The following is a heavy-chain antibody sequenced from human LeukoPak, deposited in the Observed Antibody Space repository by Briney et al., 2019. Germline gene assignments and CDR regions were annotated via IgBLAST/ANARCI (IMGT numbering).Heavy chain of an antibody. Sequence: SETLSLTCTVSGGSISTYYWSWIRQPPGKGLEWIGYIYYSGRTNYNPSLKSRATISVDTSRNQFSLKLTSVTAADTAVYYCARAGVVGTTPAHDYWGQGTLVTVSS. CDR2: IYYSGRT. D-gene: IGHD1-26*01. J-gene: IGHJ4*02. V-gene: IGHV4-59*08. CDR1: GGSISTYY. CDR3: ARAGVVGTTPAHDY.